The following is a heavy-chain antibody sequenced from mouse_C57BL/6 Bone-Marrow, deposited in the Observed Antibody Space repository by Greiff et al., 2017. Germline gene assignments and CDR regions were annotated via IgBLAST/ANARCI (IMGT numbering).Heavy chain of an antibody. Sequence: EVQLQQSGAELVRPGASVKLSCTASGFNIKDDYMHWVKQRPEQGLEWIGWIDPENGDTESASKFQGKATITADKSANTAYLQLSSLTSEDTAVYYCTTGYYDVWGTGTTVTVSS. CDR2: IDPENGDT. J-gene: IGHJ1*03. V-gene: IGHV14-4*01. CDR3: TTGYYDV. CDR1: GFNIKDDY.